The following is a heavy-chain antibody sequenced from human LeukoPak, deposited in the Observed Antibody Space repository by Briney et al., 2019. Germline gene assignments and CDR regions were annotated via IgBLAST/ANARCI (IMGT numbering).Heavy chain of an antibody. J-gene: IGHJ3*02. CDR2: INPNSGGT. CDR1: GYTFTSYG. D-gene: IGHD6-13*01. V-gene: IGHV1-2*02. CDR3: ARESSSWGTDGAFDI. Sequence: ASVKVSCKASGYTFTSYGISWVRQAPGQGLEWMGWINPNSGGTNYAQKFQGRVTMTRDTSISTAYMELSRLRSDDTAVYYCARESSSWGTDGAFDIWGQGTMVTVSS.